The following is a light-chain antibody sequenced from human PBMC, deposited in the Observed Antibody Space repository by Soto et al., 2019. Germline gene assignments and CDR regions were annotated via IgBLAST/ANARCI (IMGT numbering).Light chain of an antibody. CDR1: QGVSSN. CDR2: DAS. Sequence: EIVLTQSPATLSVSPGQRATLSCRASQGVSSNLAWYQQKPGQGPRLLIYDASTRATGIPASFSGSGASSLQPEDFALYYCQQYNNWPPRGTFGQGTKVEFK. CDR3: QQYNNWPPRGT. J-gene: IGKJ1*01. V-gene: IGKV3-15*01.